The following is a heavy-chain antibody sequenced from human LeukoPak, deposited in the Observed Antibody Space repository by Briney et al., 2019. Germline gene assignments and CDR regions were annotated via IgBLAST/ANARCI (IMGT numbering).Heavy chain of an antibody. Sequence: GASVKVSCKASGYTFTSYGISWVRQAPGQGLEWTGWISAYSGNTNYAQKLQGRVTMTTDTSTSTAYMELRSLRPDDTAVYYCASGPTIYYYDSSGPLDYWGQGTLVTVSS. CDR2: ISAYSGNT. J-gene: IGHJ4*02. CDR3: ASGPTIYYYDSSGPLDY. V-gene: IGHV1-18*01. CDR1: GYTFTSYG. D-gene: IGHD3-22*01.